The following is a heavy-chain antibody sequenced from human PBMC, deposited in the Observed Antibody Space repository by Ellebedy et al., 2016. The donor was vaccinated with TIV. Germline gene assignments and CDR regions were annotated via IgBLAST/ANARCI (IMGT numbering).Heavy chain of an antibody. CDR3: ARDQGQTTVTTW. D-gene: IGHD4-17*01. V-gene: IGHV1-46*04. Sequence: AASVKVSCKASGYTFTSYYMHWVRQAPGQGLEWMGIINPSGGSTSYAQKLQGRVTMTTDTSTSTAYMELRSLRSDDTAVYYCARDQGQTTVTTWWGQGTLVTVSS. CDR1: GYTFTSYY. J-gene: IGHJ4*02. CDR2: INPSGGST.